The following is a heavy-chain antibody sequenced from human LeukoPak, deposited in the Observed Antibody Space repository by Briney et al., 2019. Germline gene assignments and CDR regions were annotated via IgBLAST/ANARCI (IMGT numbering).Heavy chain of an antibody. Sequence: SETLSPTCTVSGGSISSYYWSWIRQPPGKGLEWIGYIYYSGSTNYNPSLKGRVTISVDTSKNQFSLKLSSVTAADTAVYYCARGKLKRGYSYGYGYFDYWGQGTLVTVSS. CDR2: IYYSGST. J-gene: IGHJ4*02. D-gene: IGHD5-18*01. V-gene: IGHV4-59*01. CDR3: ARGKLKRGYSYGYGYFDY. CDR1: GGSISSYY.